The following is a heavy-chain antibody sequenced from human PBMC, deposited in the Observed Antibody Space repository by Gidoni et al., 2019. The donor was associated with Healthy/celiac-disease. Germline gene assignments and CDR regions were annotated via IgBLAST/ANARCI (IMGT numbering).Heavy chain of an antibody. J-gene: IGHJ4*02. D-gene: IGHD6-19*01. CDR3: AKDLVAVAGTRDY. V-gene: IGHV3-23*01. Sequence: EVQLLESGGRLVQPGGSLRPSWPASGFPFSSYAMSWVRQAPGKGLEWVSAISGSGGSTYYADSVKGRFTISRDNSKNTLYLQMNSLRAEDTAVYYCAKDLVAVAGTRDYWGQGTLVTVSS. CDR2: ISGSGGST. CDR1: GFPFSSYA.